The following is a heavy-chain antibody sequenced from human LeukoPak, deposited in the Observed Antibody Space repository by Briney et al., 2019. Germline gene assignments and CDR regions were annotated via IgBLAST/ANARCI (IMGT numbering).Heavy chain of an antibody. V-gene: IGHV3-21*01. J-gene: IGHJ4*02. CDR3: ARDPIFGVVIATPSDY. CDR1: GFTFSSYS. D-gene: IGHD3-3*01. CDR2: ISSSSSYI. Sequence: GGSLRLSCAASGFTFSSYSMNWVRQAPGKGLEWVSSISSSSSYIYYADSVKGRSTISRDNAKNSLYLQMNSLRAEDTAVYYCARDPIFGVVIATPSDYWGQGTLVTVSS.